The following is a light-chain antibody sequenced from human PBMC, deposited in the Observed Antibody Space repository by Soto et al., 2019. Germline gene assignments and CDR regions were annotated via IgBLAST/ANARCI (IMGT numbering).Light chain of an antibody. J-gene: IGKJ1*01. V-gene: IGKV4-1*01. Sequence: DIVMTQSPDSLAVSLGERATINCKSSQTVLYSSNNKNYLTWYQQKPGQPPKVLIYWASTRESGVPDRFSGSGSGKDFTLTISSLQAEDAAVYYYQQYYSTPTFGQGTKVEI. CDR1: QTVLYSSNNKNY. CDR2: WAS. CDR3: QQYYSTPT.